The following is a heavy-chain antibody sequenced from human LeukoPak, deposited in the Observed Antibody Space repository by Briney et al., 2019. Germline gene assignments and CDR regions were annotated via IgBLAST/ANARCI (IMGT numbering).Heavy chain of an antibody. CDR1: GFTFSSYA. Sequence: PGGSLRLSCAASGFTFSSYAMSWVRQAPGKGLEWVSGISGNGGRTYYTDSVKGRFTISGDNSKNTLFLQMNSLRAEDTAVYYCAKDLEDILRGVMLDWGQGTLVTVSS. V-gene: IGHV3-23*01. J-gene: IGHJ4*02. D-gene: IGHD3-16*01. CDR3: AKDLEDILRGVMLD. CDR2: ISGNGGRT.